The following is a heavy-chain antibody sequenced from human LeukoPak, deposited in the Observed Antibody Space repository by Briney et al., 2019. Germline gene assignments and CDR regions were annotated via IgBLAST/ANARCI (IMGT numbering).Heavy chain of an antibody. CDR2: ISAYNGNT. D-gene: IGHD3-3*01. Sequence: VASVKVSCKASGYTFTSYGISWVRQAPGQGLEWMGWISAYNGNTNYAQKLQGRVTMTTDTSTSTAYMELGSLRSDDTAVYYCARVALYDFWSGYLMVNWFDPWGQGTLVTVSS. CDR3: ARVALYDFWSGYLMVNWFDP. CDR1: GYTFTSYG. J-gene: IGHJ5*02. V-gene: IGHV1-18*01.